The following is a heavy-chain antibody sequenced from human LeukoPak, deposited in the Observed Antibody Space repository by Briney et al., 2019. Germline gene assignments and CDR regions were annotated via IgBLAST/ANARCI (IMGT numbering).Heavy chain of an antibody. CDR3: TSGGSVIVAGTRAFDI. Sequence: GGSLRLSCAASGFTFSNTWMNWVRQAPGKGLEWVGRIKSEIDGGATDYAAPVQDRFTISRDDSQATLYLQMNSLKTEDTAVYYCTSGGSVIVAGTRAFDIWGQGTMVTVSS. J-gene: IGHJ3*02. CDR2: IKSEIDGGAT. CDR1: GFTFSNTW. D-gene: IGHD5-12*01. V-gene: IGHV3-15*07.